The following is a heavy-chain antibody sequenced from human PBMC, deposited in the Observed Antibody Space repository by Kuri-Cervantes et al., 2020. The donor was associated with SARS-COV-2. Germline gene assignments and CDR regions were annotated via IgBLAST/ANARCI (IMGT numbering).Heavy chain of an antibody. CDR1: GYTFTGYY. D-gene: IGHD2-15*01. CDR2: ISPYTDNT. CDR3: ARDLRRGRQGGAFHI. Sequence: ASVKVSCKATGYTFTGYYIHWVRQAPGQGLEWMGWISPYTDNTHYAPEFQGRITMTTDTSTSTANMELRSLTSDDTAVYYCARDLRRGRQGGAFHIWGQGTMVTVSS. V-gene: IGHV1-18*04. J-gene: IGHJ3*02.